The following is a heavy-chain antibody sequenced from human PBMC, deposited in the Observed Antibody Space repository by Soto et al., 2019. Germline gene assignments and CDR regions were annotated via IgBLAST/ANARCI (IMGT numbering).Heavy chain of an antibody. D-gene: IGHD5-12*01. Sequence: GGSLRLSCAASGFTFSSYAMAWVRQAPGKGLEWVSASTRSGGSGSGGSTYYADSVKGRFTISRDNSKNTLYLQMNSLRAEDTAVYYCAKDTSTYGGYDKDFHYWGQGTLVTVSS. J-gene: IGHJ4*02. V-gene: IGHV3-23*01. CDR2: STRSGGSGSGGST. CDR1: GFTFSSYA. CDR3: AKDTSTYGGYDKDFHY.